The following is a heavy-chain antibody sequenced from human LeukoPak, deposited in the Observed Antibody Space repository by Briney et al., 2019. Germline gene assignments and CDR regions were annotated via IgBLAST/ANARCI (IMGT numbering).Heavy chain of an antibody. CDR2: ISGSGGST. CDR1: GFTFSSYW. D-gene: IGHD3-10*01. J-gene: IGHJ5*02. V-gene: IGHV3-23*01. CDR3: AKSGGGSGSKS. Sequence: GGSLRLSCAASGFTFSSYWMSWVRQAPGKGLEWVSAISGSGGSTYYADSVKGRFTISRDNSKNTLYLQMNSLSAEDTAVYYCAKSGGGSGSKSWGQGTLVTVSS.